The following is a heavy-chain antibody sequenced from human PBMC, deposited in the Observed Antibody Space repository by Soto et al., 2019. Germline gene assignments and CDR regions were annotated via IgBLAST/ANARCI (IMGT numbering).Heavy chain of an antibody. J-gene: IGHJ2*01. Sequence: QVQLVESRGGVVQPGRSLRLSCAASGFTFSSYGMHWVRQAPGKGLEWVAVISYDGSNKYYADSVKGRFTISRDNSKNTLYLQMNSLRAEDTAVYYCAKEAVSCGGDCYYFDLWGRGTLVTVSS. D-gene: IGHD2-21*02. V-gene: IGHV3-30*18. CDR2: ISYDGSNK. CDR3: AKEAVSCGGDCYYFDL. CDR1: GFTFSSYG.